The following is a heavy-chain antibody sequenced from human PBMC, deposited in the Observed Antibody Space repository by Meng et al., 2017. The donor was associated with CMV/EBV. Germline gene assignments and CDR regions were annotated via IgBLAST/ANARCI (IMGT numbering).Heavy chain of an antibody. CDR1: FTFARHA. V-gene: IGHV3-23*01. CDR3: AKDLLPGESGADWP. Sequence: FTFARHAMTWVRQAPGKGLEWVSGIRGTGDTNPHRTHCADSVKDQFTISRDDSKNTLYLQMNSLSAEDTAIYYCAKDLLPGESGADWPWGQGTLVTVSS. D-gene: IGHD2-21*01. CDR2: IRGTGDTNPHRT. J-gene: IGHJ5*02.